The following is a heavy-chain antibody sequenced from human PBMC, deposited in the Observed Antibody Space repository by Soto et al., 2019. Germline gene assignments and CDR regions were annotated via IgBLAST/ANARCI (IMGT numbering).Heavy chain of an antibody. CDR1: GFTVSSNY. D-gene: IGHD5-12*01. J-gene: IGHJ4*02. CDR2: IYSGGST. CDR3: AGARYGGYGALDY. V-gene: IGHV3-66*01. Sequence: EVQLVESGGGLVQPGGSLRLSCAASGFTVSSNYMSWVRQAPGKGLEWVSAIYSGGSTYYADSAKGRFTISRDSSKDTLYLQMNSLRAEDTAVYYCAGARYGGYGALDYWGQGTLVTVSS.